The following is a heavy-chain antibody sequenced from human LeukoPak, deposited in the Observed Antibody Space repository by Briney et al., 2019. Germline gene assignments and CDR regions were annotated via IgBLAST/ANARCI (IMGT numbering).Heavy chain of an antibody. CDR2: ISSSSSTI. J-gene: IGHJ4*02. V-gene: IGHV3-48*04. CDR1: GFTFSSYS. Sequence: GGSLRLSCAASGFTFSSYSMNWVRQAPGKGLEWVSYISSSSSTIYYADSVKGRFTISRDNAKNSLYLQMNSLRAEDTAVYYCARVKGRGYDYKWDYWGQGTLVTVSS. D-gene: IGHD5-12*01. CDR3: ARVKGRGYDYKWDY.